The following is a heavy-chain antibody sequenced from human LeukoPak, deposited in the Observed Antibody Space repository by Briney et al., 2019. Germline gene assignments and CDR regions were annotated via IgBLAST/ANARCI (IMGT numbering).Heavy chain of an antibody. D-gene: IGHD1-26*01. J-gene: IGHJ4*02. Sequence: PGGSLRLSCAASGSTFSGHYMHWVRQAPGKGLVWVSHIKGDGSDTRYADSVEGRFIISRDNAKNTLYLQMNSLRAEDTGVYFCARDHRWSYDYWGQGTLVTVSS. CDR1: GSTFSGHY. CDR3: ARDHRWSYDY. CDR2: IKGDGSDT. V-gene: IGHV3-74*01.